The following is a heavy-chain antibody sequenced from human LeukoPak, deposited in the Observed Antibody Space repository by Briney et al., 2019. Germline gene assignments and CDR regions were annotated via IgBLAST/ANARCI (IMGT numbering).Heavy chain of an antibody. Sequence: GRSLRLSCAASGFTFSSYAMHSVRQAPGKGLEWEAVISYDGSNKYYADSVKGRFTISRDNSKNTLYLQMNSLRAEDTAVYYCARDLVRGVIGYFDYWGQGTLVTVSS. J-gene: IGHJ4*02. V-gene: IGHV3-30*04. CDR3: ARDLVRGVIGYFDY. D-gene: IGHD3-10*01. CDR2: ISYDGSNK. CDR1: GFTFSSYA.